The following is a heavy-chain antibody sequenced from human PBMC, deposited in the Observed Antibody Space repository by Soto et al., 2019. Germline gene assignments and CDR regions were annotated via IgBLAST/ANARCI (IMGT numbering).Heavy chain of an antibody. D-gene: IGHD5-18*01. Sequence: GEALKISCKGSGYSFTSYWIGWVRQMPGKGLEWMGIIYPGDSDTRYSPSFQGQVTISADKSISTAYLQWSRLKAPDTAMYYCERQIYASDTGPNFQYSFDSWGQGTPVTVSS. CDR1: GYSFTSYW. V-gene: IGHV5-51*01. J-gene: IGHJ4*02. CDR2: IYPGDSDT. CDR3: ERQIYASDTGPNFQYSFDS.